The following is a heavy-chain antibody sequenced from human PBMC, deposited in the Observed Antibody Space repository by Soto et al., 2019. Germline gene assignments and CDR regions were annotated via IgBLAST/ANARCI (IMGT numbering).Heavy chain of an antibody. Sequence: GGSLRLSCAASGCKFTSYAMSWVRQAPGKGLEWVSAISGSGGSTYYADSVKGRFTIFRDNSKTTLYLQMNSLRVEDTAVYYCAKDRCSGGSCYPLEGYYYYYGMDVWGQGTTVTVSS. CDR2: ISGSGGST. CDR1: GCKFTSYA. V-gene: IGHV3-23*01. CDR3: AKDRCSGGSCYPLEGYYYYYGMDV. J-gene: IGHJ6*02. D-gene: IGHD2-15*01.